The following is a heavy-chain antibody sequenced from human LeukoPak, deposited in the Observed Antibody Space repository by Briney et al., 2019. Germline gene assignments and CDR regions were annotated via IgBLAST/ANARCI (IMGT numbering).Heavy chain of an antibody. CDR3: AKTGSRRGRFFDY. V-gene: IGHV4-59*01. J-gene: IGHJ4*01. Sequence: PSETLSLTCTVSGDSMTNYDWNWIRQPPGKGLEWIGYIHHSGTANYNPSLKRRLTMSVDTSKNQFSLKLTSVSAADTAMYFCAKTGSRRGRFFDY. CDR2: IHHSGTA. CDR1: GDSMTNYD. D-gene: IGHD3-16*01.